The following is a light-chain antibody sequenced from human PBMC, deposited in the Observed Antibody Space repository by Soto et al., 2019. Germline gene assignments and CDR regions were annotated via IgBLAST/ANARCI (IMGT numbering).Light chain of an antibody. CDR3: QQRSNLIT. V-gene: IGKV3D-20*02. CDR1: QSVSNNY. Sequence: EILLTQYPGTLSLSPGERATLSCMASQSVSNNYLAWYQQKPGQAPRLLIYGASNRATGIPDRFSGSGSGTEFTLTISSLQSEDFAVYYCQQRSNLITFGQGTRLEIK. J-gene: IGKJ5*01. CDR2: GAS.